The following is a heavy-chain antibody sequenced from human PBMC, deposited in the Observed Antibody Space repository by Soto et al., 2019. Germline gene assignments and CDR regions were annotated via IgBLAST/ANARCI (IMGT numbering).Heavy chain of an antibody. CDR2: IGTAGDT. D-gene: IGHD3-9*01. CDR1: GFTFSSYD. CDR3: ARTYYDILTGYYRRHYYGMDV. V-gene: IGHV3-13*01. J-gene: IGHJ6*02. Sequence: PWGSLRLSCAASGFTFSSYDMHWVRQATGKGLEWVSAIGTAGDTYYPGSVKGRFTISRENAKNSLYLQMNSLRAEDTAVYYCARTYYDILTGYYRRHYYGMDVWGQGTTVTVSS.